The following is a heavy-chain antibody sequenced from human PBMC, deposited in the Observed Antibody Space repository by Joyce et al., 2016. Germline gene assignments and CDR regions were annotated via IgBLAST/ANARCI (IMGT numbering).Heavy chain of an antibody. CDR3: ATYYYDSGTYIYYFYYMDV. D-gene: IGHD3-10*01. V-gene: IGHV3-33*01. Sequence: QVQLVESGGGAVQPGRSLRLSCAASGFDFSRYGMHWVRQAPGKGLEWVAIIWYDGSKTYYADSVKGRFTISRDNSKNTLYLQMNTLRAEDSAVYYCATYYYDSGTYIYYFYYMDVWGKGTTVTVSS. CDR2: IWYDGSKT. J-gene: IGHJ6*03. CDR1: GFDFSRYG.